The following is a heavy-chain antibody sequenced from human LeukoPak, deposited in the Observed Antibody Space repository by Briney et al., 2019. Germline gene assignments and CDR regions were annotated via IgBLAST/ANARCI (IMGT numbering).Heavy chain of an antibody. CDR3: ARAGSGYSFDY. Sequence: SETLSLTCTVSGGSIRSYYWSWIRQPPGKGLEWIGYLYYSGSTNYNPSLKSRVTISVDTSKNQFSLKLSSVTAADTAVFYCARAGSGYSFDYWGQGTLVTVSS. CDR1: GGSIRSYY. D-gene: IGHD3-3*01. V-gene: IGHV4-59*01. J-gene: IGHJ4*01. CDR2: LYYSGST.